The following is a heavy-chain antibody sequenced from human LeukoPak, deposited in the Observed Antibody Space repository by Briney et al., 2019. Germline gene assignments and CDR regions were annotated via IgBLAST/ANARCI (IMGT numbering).Heavy chain of an antibody. J-gene: IGHJ5*02. D-gene: IGHD5-18*01. Sequence: GGSLRLSCAASGFTFSSYAMHWVRQAPGKGLEWVAVISYDGSNKYYADSVKGRFTISRDNSKNTLYLQMNSLRAEDTAVHCCARDHGTAMAGASWFDPWGQGTLVTVSS. CDR2: ISYDGSNK. CDR3: ARDHGTAMAGASWFDP. CDR1: GFTFSSYA. V-gene: IGHV3-30-3*01.